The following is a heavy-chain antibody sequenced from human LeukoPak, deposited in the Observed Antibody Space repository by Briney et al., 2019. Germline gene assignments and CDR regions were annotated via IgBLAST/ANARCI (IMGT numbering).Heavy chain of an antibody. CDR1: GFTFSDRF. D-gene: IGHD6-19*01. V-gene: IGHV3-72*01. CDR3: VRVGSVAGSDYLDY. Sequence: PGGSLRLSCAVSGFTFSDRFLDWVRQAPGKGLEWVGRSRNKAKGYTTEYAASVKGRFTISRDDSKNSLYLQMNSLKTEDTAVYYCVRVGSVAGSDYLDYWGQGTLVTVSS. J-gene: IGHJ4*02. CDR2: SRNKAKGYTT.